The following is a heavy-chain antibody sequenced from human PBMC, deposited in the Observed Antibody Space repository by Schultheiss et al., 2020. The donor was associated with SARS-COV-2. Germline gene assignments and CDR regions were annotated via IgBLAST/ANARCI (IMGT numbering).Heavy chain of an antibody. CDR1: GYTFSSYA. CDR2: ISGSGGST. D-gene: IGHD2-8*01. CDR3: ATLPEGVYAIHFDY. J-gene: IGHJ4*02. V-gene: IGHV3-23*01. Sequence: GGSLRLSCKGSGYTFSSYAMSWVRQAPGKGLEWVSAISGSGGSTYYADSVKGRFTISRDNSKNTLYLQMNSLRAEDTAVYYCATLPEGVYAIHFDYWGQGTLVTVSS.